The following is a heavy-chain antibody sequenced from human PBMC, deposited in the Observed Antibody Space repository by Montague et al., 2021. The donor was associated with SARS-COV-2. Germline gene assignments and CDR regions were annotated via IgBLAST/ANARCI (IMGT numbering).Heavy chain of an antibody. J-gene: IGHJ4*02. CDR3: ARRVGGSGWLDY. CDR1: GGSISSGSYY. V-gene: IGHV4-39*01. CDR2: IDSSGST. D-gene: IGHD6-25*01. Sequence: SETLSLTCTVAGGSISSGSYYWGWIRQPPGKGLEWIGNIDSSGSTYYKSRVTISVDTSKNQFSLKVTSATAADTAVYYCARRVGGSGWLDYWGQGTLVTVSS.